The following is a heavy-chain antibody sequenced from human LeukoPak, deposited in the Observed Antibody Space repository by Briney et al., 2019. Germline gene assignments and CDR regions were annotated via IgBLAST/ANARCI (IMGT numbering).Heavy chain of an antibody. D-gene: IGHD3-3*01. CDR3: ARGPDDLLHGRAFDF. CDR2: TLYRSKWLY. J-gene: IGHJ3*01. CDR1: GDSLSSYTSA. Sequence: SQTLSLTCAISGDSLSSYTSAWNWIRLSPSRGLEWLGSTLYRSKWLYDYAPSIKGRITIYPDASKNQFSLQLKSVTAEDTALYYCARGPDDLLHGRAFDFWGQGTMVTVSS. V-gene: IGHV6-1*01.